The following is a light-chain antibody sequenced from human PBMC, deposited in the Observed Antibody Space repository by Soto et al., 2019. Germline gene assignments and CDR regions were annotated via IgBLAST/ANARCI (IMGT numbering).Light chain of an antibody. CDR1: QSFRGL. J-gene: IGKJ5*01. V-gene: IGKV3-11*01. CDR3: QQRHMWPIT. CDR2: DAY. Sequence: EVVLTQSPVTLSLSPGERANLSCRASQSFRGLLAWYQQKHGQAPRXXIYDAYNRATGIPPRFSGSGSGTDLTITISSLEPEDFEVYYCQQRHMWPITFGQGTRLEIK.